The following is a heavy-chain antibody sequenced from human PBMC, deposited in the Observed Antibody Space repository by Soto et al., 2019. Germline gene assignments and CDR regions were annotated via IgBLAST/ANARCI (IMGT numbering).Heavy chain of an antibody. CDR3: ARESITSPAGDAFDI. Sequence: PGGSLRLSCAASGFAFSSYVRHWVRRAPGKGPEWVSAIGTGGDTYYADSVMGRFTISRDNAKKSLYLQMNSLIAEDMAVYYCARESITSPAGDAFDIWGQGTMVTV. D-gene: IGHD3-16*01. CDR2: IGTGGDT. CDR1: GFAFSSYV. V-gene: IGHV3-13*01. J-gene: IGHJ3*02.